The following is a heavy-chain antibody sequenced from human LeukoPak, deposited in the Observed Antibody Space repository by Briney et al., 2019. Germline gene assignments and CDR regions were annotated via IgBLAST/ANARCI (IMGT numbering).Heavy chain of an antibody. D-gene: IGHD3-9*01. CDR3: ARGAFDYPGRDYFDY. CDR2: IGSDGKT. Sequence: GGSLRLSCEASGFSFSSYAMTWVRQAPGKGLEWVSSIGSDGKTHYSESVKGRFVISRDNFGGMVFLQLNSLRVEDTALYYCARGAFDYPGRDYFDYWGQGTQVTVSS. CDR1: GFSFSSYA. V-gene: IGHV3-23*01. J-gene: IGHJ4*02.